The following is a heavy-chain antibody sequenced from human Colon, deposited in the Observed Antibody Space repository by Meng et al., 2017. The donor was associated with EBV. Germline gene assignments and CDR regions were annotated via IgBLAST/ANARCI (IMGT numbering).Heavy chain of an antibody. CDR3: ARGGNFDP. CDR1: GYTFSTYT. CDR2: ISTNTGTP. D-gene: IGHD2/OR15-2a*01. Sequence: VQLVELGSELKKPGAAVKVSCKASGYTFSTYTINWVRQAHGRGLEWMGWISTNTGTPTYTQGFTGRFVFSLDTSVSTAYLQISSLKAEDTAVYYCARGGNFDPWGQGTLVTVSS. V-gene: IGHV7-4-1*02. J-gene: IGHJ5*02.